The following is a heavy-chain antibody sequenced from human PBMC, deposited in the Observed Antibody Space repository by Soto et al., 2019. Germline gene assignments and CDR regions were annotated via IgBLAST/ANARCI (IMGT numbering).Heavy chain of an antibody. CDR2: VYYSGST. CDR1: GGSINSGDYH. J-gene: IGHJ6*02. CDR3: ARAFRTPSGGMDV. V-gene: IGHV4-30-4*01. Sequence: QVQLQESGPGLVKTSQTLSLTCSVSGGSINSGDYHWTWIRQPPGKGLEWIGAVYYSGSTYYNPSLKSRITISVDTSKNQFSLSLRSVTAADTAVYYCARAFRTPSGGMDVWGQGTMVTVSS.